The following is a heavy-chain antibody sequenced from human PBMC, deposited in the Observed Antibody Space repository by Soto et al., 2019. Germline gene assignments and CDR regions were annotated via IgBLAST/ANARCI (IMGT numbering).Heavy chain of an antibody. J-gene: IGHJ4*02. CDR3: ATAEVDY. CDR2: VTGDGHTI. V-gene: IGHV3-74*01. CDR1: GFTFANSW. Sequence: GGSLRLSCAASGFTFANSWMHWIRQAPGKGPEWVSRVTGDGHTIQYADSVKGRFTVSRDNAKNTLYLQMNSLRAEDTAVYYCATAEVDYWGPGTLVTVSS.